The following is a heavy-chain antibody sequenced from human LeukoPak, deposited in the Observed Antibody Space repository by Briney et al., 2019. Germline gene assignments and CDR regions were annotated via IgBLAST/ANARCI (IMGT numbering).Heavy chain of an antibody. CDR2: IYYSGST. V-gene: IGHV4-39*01. D-gene: IGHD1-26*01. Sequence: PSETLSPTCTVSGGSISSSSYYWGWIRQPPGKGLEWIGSIYYSGSTYYNPSLKSRVTISVDTSKNQFSPKLSSVTAADTAVYYCARQNLPGATLIPFDYWGQGTLVTVSS. CDR3: ARQNLPGATLIPFDY. CDR1: GGSISSSSYY. J-gene: IGHJ4*02.